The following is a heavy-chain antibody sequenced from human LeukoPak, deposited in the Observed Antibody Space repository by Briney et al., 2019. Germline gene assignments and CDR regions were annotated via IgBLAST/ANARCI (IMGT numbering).Heavy chain of an antibody. CDR3: ASIPSMIVVVIEPNYAFDI. J-gene: IGHJ3*02. V-gene: IGHV1-69*04. CDR2: IIPILGIA. Sequence: GASVKVSCKASGGTFSSYAISWVRQAPGQGLEWMGRIIPILGIANYAQKFQGRVTITADKSTSTAYMELSSLRSEDTAVYYCASIPSMIVVVIEPNYAFDIWGQGTMVTVSS. CDR1: GGTFSSYA. D-gene: IGHD3-22*01.